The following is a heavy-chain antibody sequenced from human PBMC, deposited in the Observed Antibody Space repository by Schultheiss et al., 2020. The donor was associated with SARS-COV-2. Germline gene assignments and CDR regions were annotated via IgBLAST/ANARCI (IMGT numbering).Heavy chain of an antibody. Sequence: ASVKVSCKASGGTFSSYAISWVRQAPGQGLEWMGWINPNYFATNYAQKFQGRVTMTRDTSINTAYMELSRLRFDDTAVYYCARDVTSVTTAKYDYWGQGTLVTVSS. J-gene: IGHJ4*02. D-gene: IGHD4-17*01. CDR2: INPNYFAT. CDR1: GGTFSSYA. CDR3: ARDVTSVTTAKYDY. V-gene: IGHV1-2*02.